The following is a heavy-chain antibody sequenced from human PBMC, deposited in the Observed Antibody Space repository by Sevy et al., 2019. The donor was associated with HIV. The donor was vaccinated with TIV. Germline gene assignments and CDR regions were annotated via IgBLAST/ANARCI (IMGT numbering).Heavy chain of an antibody. Sequence: GGSLRLSCAASGFTFSNYAMNWVRQAPGKGLEWVSGISGSGGSGDKTNYADSVKGRFTISRDDSKNSLYRQLNSLRAEDTAIYYCGRKYDSSGYFDYWGQGTLVTVSS. V-gene: IGHV3-23*01. CDR1: GFTFSNYA. CDR2: ISGSGGSGDKT. J-gene: IGHJ4*02. CDR3: GRKYDSSGYFDY. D-gene: IGHD3-22*01.